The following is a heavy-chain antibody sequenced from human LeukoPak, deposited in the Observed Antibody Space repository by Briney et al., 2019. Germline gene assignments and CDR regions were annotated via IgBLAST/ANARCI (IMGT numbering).Heavy chain of an antibody. CDR1: GVMFSSHG. J-gene: IGHJ2*01. D-gene: IGHD1-26*01. Sequence: QPGGSLRLSCAASGVMFSSHGMSWVRQAPGKGLEWVSSISDTGSGTCYADSVKGRFTMSRDNSKNTLYLQMNSLRAEDTVVYYCAKNLLGSESFSWYFDLWGRGTLVTVSS. V-gene: IGHV3-23*01. CDR3: AKNLLGSESFSWYFDL. CDR2: ISDTGSGT.